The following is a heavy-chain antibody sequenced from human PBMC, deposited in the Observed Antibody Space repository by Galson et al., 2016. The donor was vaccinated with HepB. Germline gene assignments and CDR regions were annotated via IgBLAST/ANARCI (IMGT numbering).Heavy chain of an antibody. V-gene: IGHV5-51*01. CDR1: GYSFTNYW. D-gene: IGHD6-13*01. Sequence: QSGAEVKTPGESLKTACKGSGYSFTNYWIAWVPQLPGKGLEWMAIIYPGDSDTKYSPSVQGPVTISADNSNSTAYLQWSSLKASDTAIYYCARRAAAGQENFDYWGQGTLVTVAS. CDR3: ARRAAAGQENFDY. CDR2: IYPGDSDT. J-gene: IGHJ4*02.